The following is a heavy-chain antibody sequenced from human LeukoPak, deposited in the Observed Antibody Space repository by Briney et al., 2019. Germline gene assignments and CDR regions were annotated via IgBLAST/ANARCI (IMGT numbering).Heavy chain of an antibody. CDR1: GFTFSSYA. J-gene: IGHJ4*02. V-gene: IGHV3-23*01. Sequence: GGSLRLSCAASGFTFSSYAMSWVRQAPGKGLEWVSTISNSDDSTYYADSVKGRFTISRDNSENTLFLRMNSLRAEDTAVYYCAKATGYLLWGQGTLVIVSS. D-gene: IGHD1-14*01. CDR3: AKATGYLL. CDR2: ISNSDDST.